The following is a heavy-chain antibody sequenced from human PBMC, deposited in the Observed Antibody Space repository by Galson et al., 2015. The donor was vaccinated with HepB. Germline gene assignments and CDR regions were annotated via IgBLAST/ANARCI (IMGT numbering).Heavy chain of an antibody. V-gene: IGHV1-69*06. CDR1: GGTFSSYA. D-gene: IGHD6-19*01. CDR3: ARVGRAHIAVADAHQPFDY. J-gene: IGHJ4*02. Sequence: SVKVSCKASGGTFSSYAISWVRQAPGQGLVWMGGIIPIFGTANYAQKFQGRVTITADKSTSTAYMELSSLRSEDTAVYYCARVGRAHIAVADAHQPFDYWGQGTLVTVSS. CDR2: IIPIFGTA.